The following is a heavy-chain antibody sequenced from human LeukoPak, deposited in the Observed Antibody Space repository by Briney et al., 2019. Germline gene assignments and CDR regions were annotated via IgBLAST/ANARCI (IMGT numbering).Heavy chain of an antibody. CDR2: IYPGDSDT. CDR3: ARQGTYYYDSSGYSIRDY. J-gene: IGHJ4*02. V-gene: IGHV5-51*01. D-gene: IGHD3-22*01. CDR1: GSSFTSYW. Sequence: GESLKISCKGSGSSFTSYWIGWVRQMPGKGLEWMGIIYPGDSDTRYSPSFQGQVTISADKSISTAYLQWSSLKASDTAMYYCARQGTYYYDSSGYSIRDYWGQGTLVTVSS.